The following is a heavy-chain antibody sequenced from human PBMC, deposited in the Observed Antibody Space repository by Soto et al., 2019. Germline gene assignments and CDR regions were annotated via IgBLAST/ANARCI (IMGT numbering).Heavy chain of an antibody. Sequence: GGSLGLRRTASGVPFSDYDLSWIRQAPGKGPEWVSYISSSGSTIYYADSVKGRFTISRDNAKNSLYLQMNSLRAEDTAVYYCARYGYSYYYEGLEVWAQGTTVTVSS. J-gene: IGHJ6*01. D-gene: IGHD5-18*01. V-gene: IGHV3-11*01. CDR2: ISSSGSTI. CDR3: ARYGYSYYYEGLEV. CDR1: GVPFSDYD.